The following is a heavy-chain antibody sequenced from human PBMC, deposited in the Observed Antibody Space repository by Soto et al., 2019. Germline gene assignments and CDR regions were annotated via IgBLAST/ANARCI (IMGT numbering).Heavy chain of an antibody. D-gene: IGHD6-13*01. CDR2: IYHSGST. Sequence: SETLSLTCAVSGGSISSSNWWSWVRQPPGKGLEWIGEIYHSGSTNYNPSLKSRVTISVDKSKNQFSLKLSSVTAADTAVYYCARLSSSWGDYYYGMDVWGQGTTVTVSS. CDR3: ARLSSSWGDYYYGMDV. CDR1: GGSISSSNW. V-gene: IGHV4-4*02. J-gene: IGHJ6*02.